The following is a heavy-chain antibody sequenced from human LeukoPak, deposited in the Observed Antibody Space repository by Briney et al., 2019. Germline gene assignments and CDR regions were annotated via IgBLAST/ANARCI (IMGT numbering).Heavy chain of an antibody. D-gene: IGHD3-10*01. CDR3: ATGYGSGSYYEAYFDY. V-gene: IGHV1-69*05. CDR2: IIPIFGTA. J-gene: IGHJ4*02. CDR1: GGTFSRYG. Sequence: VKVSCKASGGTFSRYGINWVRQAPGQGLEWMGGIIPIFGTANYAQKFQGRVTITTDESTTTAYMELGSLRSEDTAVYYCATGYGSGSYYEAYFDYWGQGTLVTVSS.